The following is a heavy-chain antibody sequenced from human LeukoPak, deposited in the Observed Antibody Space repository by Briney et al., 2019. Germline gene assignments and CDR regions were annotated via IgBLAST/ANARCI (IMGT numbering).Heavy chain of an antibody. CDR1: GYTLTELS. V-gene: IGHV1-24*01. Sequence: GASVKVSCKVSGYTLTELSMHWVRQAPGKGLEWMGGFDPEDGETIYAQKFQGRVTMTQDTSTDTAYMELSSLRSEDTAVYYCARRLRYDILTGYPWYFDLWGRGTLVTVSS. D-gene: IGHD3-9*01. CDR2: FDPEDGET. J-gene: IGHJ2*01. CDR3: ARRLRYDILTGYPWYFDL.